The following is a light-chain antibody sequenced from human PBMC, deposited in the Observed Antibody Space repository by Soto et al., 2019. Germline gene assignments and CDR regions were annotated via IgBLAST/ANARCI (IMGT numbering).Light chain of an antibody. CDR1: QSISSW. CDR3: QQKGT. J-gene: IGKJ1*01. CDR2: KAS. V-gene: IGKV1-5*03. Sequence: DIQMTQAASTLSASVGDRVTITCRASQSISSWLAWYQQKPGKAPKLLIYKASSLESGVPSRFSGSGSGTEFTLTISSLQPDDFATYYCQQKGTFGQGTKVDIK.